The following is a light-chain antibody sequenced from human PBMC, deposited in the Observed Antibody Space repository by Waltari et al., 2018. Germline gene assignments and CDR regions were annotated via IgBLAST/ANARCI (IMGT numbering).Light chain of an antibody. Sequence: SYVLTQPASVSVAPGRTATIPCEGNNLEDKTAHWYQTKSGQAPLLVIRYDHDRPSGIPERLSGSNSGNTATLTINKVEAGDEADYFCQVWHTTSDRRLGVFGGGTKLTVL. CDR2: YDH. V-gene: IGLV3-21*04. CDR1: NLEDKT. CDR3: QVWHTTSDRRLGV. J-gene: IGLJ3*02.